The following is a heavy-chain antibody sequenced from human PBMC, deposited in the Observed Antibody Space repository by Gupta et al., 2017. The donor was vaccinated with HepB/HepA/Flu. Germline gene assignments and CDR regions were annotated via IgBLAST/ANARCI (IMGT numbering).Heavy chain of an antibody. CDR2: ISSSGGST. CDR3: AKVAYNGPHYYYAMDV. CDR1: GFTLSSYA. Sequence: EVQLLESGGGLVQPGGSLRLSCAASGFTLSSYAMSWVRQAPGKGLEWVSTISSSGGSTYYADSVKGRFTISRDNSKNTLFLQMNSLRAEDTAVYYCAKVAYNGPHYYYAMDVWGQGTTVTLS. D-gene: IGHD2-8*02. J-gene: IGHJ6*02. V-gene: IGHV3-23*01.